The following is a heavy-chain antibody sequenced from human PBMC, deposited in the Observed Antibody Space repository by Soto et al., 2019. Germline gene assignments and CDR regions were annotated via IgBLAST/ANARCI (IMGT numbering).Heavy chain of an antibody. V-gene: IGHV3-23*01. CDR2: ISGSGGST. Sequence: EVPLLESGGGLVQPGGSLRLSCAASGFTFSSYAMNWVRQAPGKGLEWVSVISGSGGSTYYADSVEGRFTISRDNSKNTLYLQMNSLRAEDTAVYYCAKRATGTYFDYWGQGTLVTVSS. D-gene: IGHD1-1*01. CDR1: GFTFSSYA. J-gene: IGHJ4*02. CDR3: AKRATGTYFDY.